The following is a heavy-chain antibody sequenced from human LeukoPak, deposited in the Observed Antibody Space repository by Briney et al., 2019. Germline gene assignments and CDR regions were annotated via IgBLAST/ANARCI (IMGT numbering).Heavy chain of an antibody. CDR1: GFIFSVYG. J-gene: IGHJ4*02. D-gene: IGHD1-26*01. V-gene: IGHV3-33*01. CDR2: IWNDGSNK. Sequence: GRSLRLSCAASGFIFSVYGMHWVRQSPGKGLEWVAVIWNDGSNKYYADPVKGRFTISRDNSKNTLFLQMSSLRAEDTAVYYCARASGSYDYWGQGTLVTVSS. CDR3: ARASGSYDY.